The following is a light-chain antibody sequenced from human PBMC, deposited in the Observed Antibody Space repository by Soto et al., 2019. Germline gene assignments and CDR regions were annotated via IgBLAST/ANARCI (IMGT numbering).Light chain of an antibody. CDR1: QSVSSN. J-gene: IGKJ1*01. V-gene: IGKV3D-15*01. Sequence: EIVMTQSPATLSVSPGERATLSCRASQSVSSNLAWYQQKTGQAPRLLIYGAFKRATGIPDRFSGSGSGTDFTLTISSLQSEDFAVYYCQQYNDRPRTFGQGTKVDIK. CDR2: GAF. CDR3: QQYNDRPRT.